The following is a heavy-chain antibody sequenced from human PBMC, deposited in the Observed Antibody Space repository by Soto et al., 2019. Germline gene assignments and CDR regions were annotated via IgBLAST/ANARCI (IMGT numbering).Heavy chain of an antibody. V-gene: IGHV3-23*01. D-gene: IGHD3-3*01. Sequence: EVQLLESGGGLVQPGGSLRLSCAASGFTFGSHAMIWVRQAPGKGLEWVSAISGSGGSAYYADSVKGRFTISRDKSINTLYLQMNRLRAEDTALYSCAKEPYSDFWSAYYYFDSWGQGTLVTVSS. CDR3: AKEPYSDFWSAYYYFDS. CDR1: GFTFGSHA. CDR2: ISGSGGSA. J-gene: IGHJ4*02.